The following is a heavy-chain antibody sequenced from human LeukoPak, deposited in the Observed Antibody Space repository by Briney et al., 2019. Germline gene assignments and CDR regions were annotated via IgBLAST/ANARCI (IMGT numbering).Heavy chain of an antibody. D-gene: IGHD3-22*01. Sequence: GGSLRLSCAASGFTFSRFGMHWVRQAPGQGLEWVSFILYDGSEKYYADSVKGRFTISRDNSRNTLSLQMSSLRPEDTAVYYCARDSSGFPHDYWGQGTLVTVSS. CDR2: ILYDGSEK. CDR1: GFTFSRFG. CDR3: ARDSSGFPHDY. V-gene: IGHV3-30*02. J-gene: IGHJ4*02.